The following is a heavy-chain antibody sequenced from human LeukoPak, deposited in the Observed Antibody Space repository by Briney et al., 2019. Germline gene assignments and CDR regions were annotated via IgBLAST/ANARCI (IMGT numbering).Heavy chain of an antibody. J-gene: IGHJ4*02. V-gene: IGHV3-74*01. D-gene: IGHD1-26*01. Sequence: PGGSLRLSCAASGFNFSHFVMYWFRQAPGKGPVWVSRITSDESSRSYADSVKGRFTISRDNAKNTLYLEMNSLRAEDTAVYYCARGGGSYVDYWGQGTLVTVSS. CDR1: GFNFSHFV. CDR3: ARGGGSYVDY. CDR2: ITSDESSR.